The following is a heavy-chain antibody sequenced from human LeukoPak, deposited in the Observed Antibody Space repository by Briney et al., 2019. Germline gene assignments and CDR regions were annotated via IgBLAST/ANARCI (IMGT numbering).Heavy chain of an antibody. V-gene: IGHV5-51*01. D-gene: IGHD6-6*01. CDR3: ARLPNASKWYSSSRYFDY. Sequence: GESLKISCKGSGYSFTSYWIGWVRQMPGKGLEWMGIIYPGDSGTRYSPSFQGQVTISADKSISTAYLQWSSLKASDTAMYYCARLPNASKWYSSSRYFDYWGQGTLVTVSS. CDR1: GYSFTSYW. CDR2: IYPGDSGT. J-gene: IGHJ4*02.